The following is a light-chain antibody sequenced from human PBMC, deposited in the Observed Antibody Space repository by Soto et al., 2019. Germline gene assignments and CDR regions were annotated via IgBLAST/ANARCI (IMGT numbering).Light chain of an antibody. V-gene: IGKV1-39*01. CDR2: AAS. CDR3: QQSYGTSLT. CDR1: QSISNY. J-gene: IGKJ4*01. Sequence: SASVGDRVTITCRASQSISNYLNWYQHKPGKVPKLLIYAASSLQSGVPTRFSGSGSGTDFTLTINSLQPEDFATYYCQQSYGTSLTFGGGTKIEIK.